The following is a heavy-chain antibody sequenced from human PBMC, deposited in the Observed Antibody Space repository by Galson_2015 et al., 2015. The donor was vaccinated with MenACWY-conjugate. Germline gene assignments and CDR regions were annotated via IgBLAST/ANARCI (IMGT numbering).Heavy chain of an antibody. CDR1: GGSISSNSYY. Sequence: SETLSLTCTVSGGSISSNSYYWGWIRQPPGKGLEWIGSIYYSGSTYYSPTLKSRVTISVDTSKTQFSLKLSSVTAADTAVYYCARAYSGDSSSSNYYYYYYMDVWGKGTTVTVSS. J-gene: IGHJ6*03. CDR2: IYYSGST. V-gene: IGHV4-39*07. CDR3: ARAYSGDSSSSNYYYYYYMDV. D-gene: IGHD6-6*01.